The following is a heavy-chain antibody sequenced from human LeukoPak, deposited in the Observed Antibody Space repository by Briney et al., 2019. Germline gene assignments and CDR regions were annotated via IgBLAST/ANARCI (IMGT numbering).Heavy chain of an antibody. J-gene: IGHJ4*02. D-gene: IGHD3-10*01. Sequence: GGSLRLSCAASGFTFSSYWMSWVRQAPGKGLEWVSSISSSSSYIYYADSVKGRFTISRDNSKNTLYLQMNGLRADDTAVYYCAKGYDYRSGAGSFDYWGQGTLVTVSS. CDR1: GFTFSSYW. CDR3: AKGYDYRSGAGSFDY. V-gene: IGHV3-21*01. CDR2: ISSSSSYI.